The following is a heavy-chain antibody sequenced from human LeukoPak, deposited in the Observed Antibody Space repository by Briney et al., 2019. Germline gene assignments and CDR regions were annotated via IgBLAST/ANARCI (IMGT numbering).Heavy chain of an antibody. V-gene: IGHV1-2*02. J-gene: IGHJ4*02. CDR3: ARVRGSYRPAYDY. Sequence: ASVKVSFKASGYTFTGYYMHWVRQAPGQGLEWMGWINPNSGDTNYAQKFQGRVTMTRDTSISTAYMELSRLRSDDTAVYYCARVRGSYRPAYDYWGQGTLVTVSS. CDR1: GYTFTGYY. CDR2: INPNSGDT. D-gene: IGHD1-26*01.